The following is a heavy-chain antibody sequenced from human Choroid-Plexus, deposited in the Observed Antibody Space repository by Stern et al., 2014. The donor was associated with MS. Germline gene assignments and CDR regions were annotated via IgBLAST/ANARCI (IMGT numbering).Heavy chain of an antibody. J-gene: IGHJ5*02. CDR2: VSYDGSNK. CDR3: AKDRQYLTYFFDH. V-gene: IGHV3-30*18. CDR1: GFTFGSCA. D-gene: IGHD2/OR15-2a*01. Sequence: VQLVQSGGGVVQPGRPLRLSCVASGFTFGSCAMHWVRPAPGKGLECVPGVSYDGSNKYYADSVKGRFTISRDNSQNTLYMQMSSLRPEDTAVYYCAKDRQYLTYFFDHWGQGSLVTVSS.